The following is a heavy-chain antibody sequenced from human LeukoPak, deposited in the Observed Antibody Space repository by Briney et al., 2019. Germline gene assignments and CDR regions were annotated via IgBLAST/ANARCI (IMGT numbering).Heavy chain of an antibody. J-gene: IGHJ6*03. CDR3: ARGAGSGYYFYMDV. Sequence: GGSLRLSCTVSGFTVSSNSMSWVRQAPGKGLEWVSFIYSDNTHYSDSVKGRFTISRDNAKNSLYLQMNSLRVEDTALYYCARGAGSGYYFYMDVWGKGTTVTVSS. CDR1: GFTVSSNS. V-gene: IGHV3-53*01. D-gene: IGHD3-10*01. CDR2: IYSDNT.